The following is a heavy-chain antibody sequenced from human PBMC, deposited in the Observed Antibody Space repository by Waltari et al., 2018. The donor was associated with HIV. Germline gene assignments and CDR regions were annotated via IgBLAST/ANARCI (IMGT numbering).Heavy chain of an antibody. V-gene: IGHV5-51*01. CDR1: GYSFTSSW. Sequence: EVQLVQSGAEVKKPGESLKISCKGSGYSFTSSWIGWVRQMPGKGLEWMGIIYPGDSDTRYSPSFQGQVTISADKSISTAYLQWSSLKASDTAMYYCARLQAAYCGGDCYLMDWFDPWGQGTLVTVSS. J-gene: IGHJ5*02. CDR2: IYPGDSDT. D-gene: IGHD2-21*01. CDR3: ARLQAAYCGGDCYLMDWFDP.